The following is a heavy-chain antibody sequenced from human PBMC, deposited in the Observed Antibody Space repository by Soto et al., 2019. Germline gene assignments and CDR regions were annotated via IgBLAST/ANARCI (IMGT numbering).Heavy chain of an antibody. D-gene: IGHD2-21*02. Sequence: QVQLVQSGAEVKKPGSSVKVSCKASGGTFSSYAISWVRQAPGQGLEWMGGIIPICGTANYAQKFQGRVTITADKSTSTAYMELSSLRSEDTAVYYCARDDWFTKHIEVVTAIDAFDIWGEGTMVTVSS. CDR1: GGTFSSYA. J-gene: IGHJ3*02. CDR3: ARDDWFTKHIEVVTAIDAFDI. V-gene: IGHV1-69*06. CDR2: IIPICGTA.